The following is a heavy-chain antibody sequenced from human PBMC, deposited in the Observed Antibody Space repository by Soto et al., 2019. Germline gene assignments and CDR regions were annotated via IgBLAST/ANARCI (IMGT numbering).Heavy chain of an antibody. CDR3: ARGYYGSGSYYNVVPY. V-gene: IGHV3-21*01. Sequence: GGSLRLSCAASGFTFSSYSMNWVRQAPGKGLEWVSSISSSSSYIYYADSVKGRFTISRDNAKNSLYLQMNSLRAEDTAVYYCARGYYGSGSYYNVVPYWGQGTLVTVSS. CDR1: GFTFSSYS. J-gene: IGHJ4*02. D-gene: IGHD3-10*01. CDR2: ISSSSSYI.